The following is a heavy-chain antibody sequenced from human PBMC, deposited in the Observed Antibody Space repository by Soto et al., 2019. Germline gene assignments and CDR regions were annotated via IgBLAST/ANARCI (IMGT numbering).Heavy chain of an antibody. CDR2: IYYSGST. V-gene: IGHV4-59*01. CDR1: VRPISSYY. J-gene: IGHJ3*02. D-gene: IGHD5-18*01. Sequence: SETLSLTCTVSVRPISSYYWSWIRQPPGKGLEWIGYIYYSGSTNYSPSLKSRVTISVDTSKNQFSLKLSSVTAADTAVYYCARDVDTTMAAEAFAIWGQGTMVTASS. CDR3: ARDVDTTMAAEAFAI.